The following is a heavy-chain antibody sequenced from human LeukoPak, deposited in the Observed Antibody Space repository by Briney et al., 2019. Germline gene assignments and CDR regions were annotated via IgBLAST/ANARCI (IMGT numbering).Heavy chain of an antibody. CDR3: ARAKGRYYYDSSGYYFRPGYYYYYGMDV. D-gene: IGHD3-22*01. CDR2: INPNSGGT. J-gene: IGHJ6*02. CDR1: AYTFTDYY. V-gene: IGHV1-2*04. Sequence: ASVKVSCKASAYTFTDYYMHWVRQAPGQGLEWMGWINPNSGGTNYAQKFQGWVTMTRDTSISTAYMELSRLRSDDTAVYYCARAKGRYYYDSSGYYFRPGYYYYYGMDVWGQGTTVTVSS.